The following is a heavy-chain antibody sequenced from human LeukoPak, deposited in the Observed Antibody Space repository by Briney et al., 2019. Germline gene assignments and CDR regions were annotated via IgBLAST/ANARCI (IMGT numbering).Heavy chain of an antibody. CDR3: ARGTLDGYKSYYFDY. Sequence: GGSLRLSCAASGFTVSSNYMSWVRQAPGKGLEWVSLIYSGGSTYYADSVKGRFTISRDNSKNTLHLQMNSLRAEDTAVYYCARGTLDGYKSYYFDYWGQGTLVTVSS. V-gene: IGHV3-53*01. CDR1: GFTVSSNY. CDR2: IYSGGST. J-gene: IGHJ4*02. D-gene: IGHD5-24*01.